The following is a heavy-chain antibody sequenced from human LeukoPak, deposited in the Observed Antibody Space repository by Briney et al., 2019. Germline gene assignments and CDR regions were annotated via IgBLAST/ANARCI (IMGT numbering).Heavy chain of an antibody. CDR2: IIPIFCTA. J-gene: IGHJ5*02. Sequence: SVKVSCKASGGTFSSYAISWVRQAPGQGLECMGRIIPIFCTANYAQKFQGRVTITTDESTSTAYMELSSLRSEDTAVYYCASLYGDYSFDPWGQGTLVTVSS. V-gene: IGHV1-69*05. CDR3: ASLYGDYSFDP. CDR1: GGTFSSYA. D-gene: IGHD4-17*01.